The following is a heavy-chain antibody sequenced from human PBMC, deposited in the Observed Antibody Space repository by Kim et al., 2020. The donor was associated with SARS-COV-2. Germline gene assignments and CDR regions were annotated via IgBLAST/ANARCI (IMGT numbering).Heavy chain of an antibody. D-gene: IGHD3-9*01. V-gene: IGHV7-4-1*02. Sequence: ASVKVSCKASGYTFTSYAMNWVRQAPGQGLEWMGWINTNTGNPTYAQGFTGRFVFSLDTSVSTAYLQISSLKAEDTAVYYCARGPLAWPRYFDWLQQLNYYYYYGMDVWGQGTTVTVSS. J-gene: IGHJ6*02. CDR2: INTNTGNP. CDR3: ARGPLAWPRYFDWLQQLNYYYYYGMDV. CDR1: GYTFTSYA.